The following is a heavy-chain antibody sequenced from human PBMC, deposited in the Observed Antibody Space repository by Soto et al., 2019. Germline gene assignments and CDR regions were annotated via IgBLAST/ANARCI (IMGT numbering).Heavy chain of an antibody. D-gene: IGHD5-12*01. Sequence: QVQLQESGPGLVKPSQTLSLSCTDSGGSLSSGGYYWSGIRQHPGKGLEWIGFIYYSGSTYYNPSLKSRVTISVDTSQNQFSLKLSSVTAADTAVYYCARDTQRGYSGYFDSWGQGTLVTVSS. CDR3: ARDTQRGYSGYFDS. J-gene: IGHJ4*02. V-gene: IGHV4-31*03. CDR2: IYYSGST. CDR1: GGSLSSGGYY.